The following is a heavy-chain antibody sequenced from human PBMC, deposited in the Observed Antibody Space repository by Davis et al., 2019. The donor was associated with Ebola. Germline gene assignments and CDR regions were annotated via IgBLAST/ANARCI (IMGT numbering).Heavy chain of an antibody. CDR3: ARVDTAMAV. D-gene: IGHD5-18*01. CDR1: GGPISSSSYY. Sequence: SETLSLTCTVSGGPISSSSYYWGWIRQPPGKGLEWTGSTYYSGSTYYNPSLKSRVTISVDTSKNQFSLKLSSVTAADTAVYYCARVDTAMAVWGQGTTVTVSS. CDR2: TYYSGST. J-gene: IGHJ6*02. V-gene: IGHV4-39*01.